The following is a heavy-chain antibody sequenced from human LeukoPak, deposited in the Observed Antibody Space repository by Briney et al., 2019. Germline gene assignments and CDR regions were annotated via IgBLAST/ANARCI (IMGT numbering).Heavy chain of an antibody. CDR2: ISSNGGST. D-gene: IGHD4-23*01. CDR1: GFTFSSYA. CDR3: AKDRGNQQLAFDY. V-gene: IGHV3-64*04. Sequence: GGSLRLSCAASGFTFSSYAMHWVRQAPGKGLEYVSAISSNGGSTYYADSVKGRCTISRDNSENTLYLQMDSLRAEDTAVYYCAKDRGNQQLAFDYWGQGTLVTVSS. J-gene: IGHJ4*02.